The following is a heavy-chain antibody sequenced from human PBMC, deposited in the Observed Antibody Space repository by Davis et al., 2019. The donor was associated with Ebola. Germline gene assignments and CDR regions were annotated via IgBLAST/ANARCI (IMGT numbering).Heavy chain of an antibody. CDR3: ARVIGHYDFWSGSISDYGLDV. CDR2: IYYSGST. J-gene: IGHJ6*02. CDR1: GGSISAYY. V-gene: IGHV4-59*01. D-gene: IGHD3-3*01. Sequence: SETLSLTCTVSGGSISAYYWSWIRQPPGKALECIGYIYYSGSTHYNPSLKSRVTISVDTSKNQFSLKLSSVTAADTAVYYCARVIGHYDFWSGSISDYGLDVWGQGTTVTVSS.